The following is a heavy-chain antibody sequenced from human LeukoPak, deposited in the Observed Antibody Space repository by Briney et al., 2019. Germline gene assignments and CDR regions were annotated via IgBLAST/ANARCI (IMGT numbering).Heavy chain of an antibody. D-gene: IGHD3-22*01. Sequence: GASVKVSCKASGGTFSSYAISWVRRAPGQGLEWMGGIIPIFGTANYAQKFQGRVTITTDESTSTAYMELSSLKSEDTAVYYCAAYYDSSGYYSNWFDPWGQGTLVTVSS. J-gene: IGHJ5*02. V-gene: IGHV1-69*05. CDR2: IIPIFGTA. CDR3: AAYYDSSGYYSNWFDP. CDR1: GGTFSSYA.